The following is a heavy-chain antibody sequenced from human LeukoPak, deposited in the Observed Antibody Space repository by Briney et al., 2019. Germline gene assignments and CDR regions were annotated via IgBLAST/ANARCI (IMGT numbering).Heavy chain of an antibody. Sequence: GGSLRLSCAASGFTFRNYWMHWVRQAPGKGLVWVSRVIRDGSFTNYADSVKGRFTISGDNAKNTLYLQMNSLRAEDTAVYYCVRDGDDFNFDHWGQGSLVTVSS. J-gene: IGHJ5*02. CDR2: VIRDGSFT. CDR3: VRDGDDFNFDH. V-gene: IGHV3-74*01. D-gene: IGHD7-27*01. CDR1: GFTFRNYW.